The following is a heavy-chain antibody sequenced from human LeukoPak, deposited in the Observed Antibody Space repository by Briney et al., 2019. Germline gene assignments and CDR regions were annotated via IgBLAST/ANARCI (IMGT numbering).Heavy chain of an antibody. CDR3: ARGRRTLIVGATRNAFDV. J-gene: IGHJ3*01. CDR2: ISYDESNK. D-gene: IGHD1-26*01. Sequence: PGRSLRLSCAASGFTFSSYGMHWVRQAPGKGLEWVAVISYDESNKYYADSVKGRFTISRDNSKNTLFLQMNSLRPEDTAVYYCARGRRTLIVGATRNAFDVWGQGTIVTVSS. CDR1: GFTFSSYG. V-gene: IGHV3-30*03.